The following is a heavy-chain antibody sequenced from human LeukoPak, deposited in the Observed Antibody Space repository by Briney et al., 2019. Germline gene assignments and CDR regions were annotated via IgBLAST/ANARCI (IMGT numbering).Heavy chain of an antibody. D-gene: IGHD3-3*01. Sequence: ASVKVSCKASGYTFTSYDINWVRQATGQGLEWMGWMIPNSGNTGYAQKFQGRVTMTRNTSISTAYMELSSLRSEDTAVYYCARGNLYDFWSGYYPYYYYMDVWGKGTTVTVSS. J-gene: IGHJ6*03. CDR3: ARGNLYDFWSGYYPYYYYMDV. V-gene: IGHV1-8*01. CDR2: MIPNSGNT. CDR1: GYTFTSYD.